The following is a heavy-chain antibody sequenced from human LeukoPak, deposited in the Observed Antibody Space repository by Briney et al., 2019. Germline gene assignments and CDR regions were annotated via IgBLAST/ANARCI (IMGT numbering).Heavy chain of an antibody. CDR1: GFTFNNAW. Sequence: PGGSLRLSCAVSGFTFNNAWMNWVRQAPGKGLEWVVRIKSRADGGTRDYAAPVKGRFIISRDDSKTTLYLQINSPKTEDTAVYYCATYYYDSSGYPLFDHWGQGTLVTVSS. CDR3: ATYYYDSSGYPLFDH. D-gene: IGHD3-22*01. J-gene: IGHJ4*02. CDR2: IKSRADGGTR. V-gene: IGHV3-15*07.